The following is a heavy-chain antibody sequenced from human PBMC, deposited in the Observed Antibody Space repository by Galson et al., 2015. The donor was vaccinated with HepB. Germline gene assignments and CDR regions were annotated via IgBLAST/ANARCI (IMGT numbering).Heavy chain of an antibody. CDR2: ISYDGSNK. CDR1: GFTFSSYA. V-gene: IGHV3-30*04. J-gene: IGHJ4*02. D-gene: IGHD5-18*01. Sequence: SLRLSCAASGFTFSSYAMHWVRQAPGRGLEWVAVISYDGSNKYYADSVKGRFTISRDNSKNTLYLQMNSLRAEDTAVYYCASGLWLHAPDYWGQGTLVTVSS. CDR3: ASGLWLHAPDY.